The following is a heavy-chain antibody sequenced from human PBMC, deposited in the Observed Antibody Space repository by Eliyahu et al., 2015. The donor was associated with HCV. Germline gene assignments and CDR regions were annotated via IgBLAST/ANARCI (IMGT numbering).Heavy chain of an antibody. V-gene: IGHV2-5*01. CDR1: GFSLSASEVG. CDR3: VHTLYVLLAVH. J-gene: IGHJ4*02. D-gene: IGHD3-10*02. Sequence: QITLKESGPTLLKPTQTLTLTCTFSGFSLSASEVGVGWIRQPPGKALEWLALISWNDDKRYSPSLQNRLTITKDTSANRVVLTMTNMDPVDTATYYCVHTLYVLLAVHWGQGALVTVSS. CDR2: ISWNDDK.